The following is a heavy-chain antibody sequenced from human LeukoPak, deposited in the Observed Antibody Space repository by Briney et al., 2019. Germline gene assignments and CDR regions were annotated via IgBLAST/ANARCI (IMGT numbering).Heavy chain of an antibody. D-gene: IGHD6-19*01. CDR2: ISGSGGST. CDR3: AISGRSQVTTDY. J-gene: IGHJ4*02. CDR1: GFTFSSYA. Sequence: GGSLRLSCAASGFTFSSYAMSWVRQAPGKGLEWVSAISGSGGSTYYADSVKGRFTISRDNSKNTLYLQMNSLRAEDTALYYCAISGRSQVTTDYWGQGTLVTVSS. V-gene: IGHV3-23*01.